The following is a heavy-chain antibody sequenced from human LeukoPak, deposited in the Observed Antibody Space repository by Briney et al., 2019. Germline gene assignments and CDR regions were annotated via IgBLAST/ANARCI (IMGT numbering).Heavy chain of an antibody. D-gene: IGHD2-15*01. Sequence: PSETLSLICTVSGGSISSYYGSWIRQPPGKGLEWIGYIDYSGSTNDNPSLKSRVTISVDTSKNQFSLKLSSVAAADTAVYYCARDGRAGYCSGGSCYSGYYGMDVWGQGTTVTVSS. CDR1: GGSISSYY. V-gene: IGHV4-59*01. CDR2: IDYSGST. J-gene: IGHJ6*02. CDR3: ARDGRAGYCSGGSCYSGYYGMDV.